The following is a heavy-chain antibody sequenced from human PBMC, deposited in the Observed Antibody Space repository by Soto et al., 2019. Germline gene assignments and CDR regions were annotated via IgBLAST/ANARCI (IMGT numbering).Heavy chain of an antibody. CDR2: ISGNGGST. CDR1: GFTFSNFA. CDR3: ANAGAVAGSWRFDS. V-gene: IGHV3-23*01. Sequence: EVQLLESGGGLIQPGGSLRLSCAASGFTFSNFAMTWVRQAPGRGLDWVSSISGNGGSTYHADSVKGRFTISRDNSKNTLFLQMSSLTAEGAATYFCANAGAVAGSWRFDSGGQGTLVTGSS. D-gene: IGHD6-19*01. J-gene: IGHJ4*02.